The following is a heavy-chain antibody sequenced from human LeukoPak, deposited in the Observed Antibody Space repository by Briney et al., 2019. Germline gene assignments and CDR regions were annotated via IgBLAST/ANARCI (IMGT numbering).Heavy chain of an antibody. Sequence: PSETLSLTCAVSGGSISSYYWSCIRQPPGKGLEWIGYIYYSVSTNYNPSLKSRVSTSVDTTKNQFSLMQSTVTAAHTAMYYCARLGGYCSSTNCYGYGMDVWGQGTTVTVSS. J-gene: IGHJ6*02. CDR1: GGSISSYY. CDR3: ARLGGYCSSTNCYGYGMDV. V-gene: IGHV4-59*08. CDR2: IYYSVST. D-gene: IGHD2-2*03.